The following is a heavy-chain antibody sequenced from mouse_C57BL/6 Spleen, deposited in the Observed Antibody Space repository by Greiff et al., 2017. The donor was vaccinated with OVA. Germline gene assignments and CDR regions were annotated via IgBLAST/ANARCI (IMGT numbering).Heavy chain of an antibody. D-gene: IGHD1-1*01. CDR2: ISSGSSTI. Sequence: DVKLVESGGGLVKPGGSLKLSCAASGFTFSDYGMHWVRQAPEKGLEWVAYISSGSSTIYYADTVKGRFTISRDNAKNTLFLQMTSLRSEDTAMYYCARLYYGSSYYAMDYWGQGTSVTVSS. J-gene: IGHJ4*01. CDR1: GFTFSDYG. V-gene: IGHV5-17*01. CDR3: ARLYYGSSYYAMDY.